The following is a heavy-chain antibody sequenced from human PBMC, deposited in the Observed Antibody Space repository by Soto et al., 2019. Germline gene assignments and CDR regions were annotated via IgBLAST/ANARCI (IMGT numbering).Heavy chain of an antibody. CDR3: ARVGNAIPPDYYGMDV. CDR2: ISSSSTI. V-gene: IGHV3-48*02. J-gene: IGHJ6*02. Sequence: GGSLRLSCAASGFTFSSCSMNWVRQAPGKGLEWVSYISSSSTIYYADSVKGRFTISRDNAKNSLYLQMNSLRDEDTAVYYCARVGNAIPPDYYGMDVWGQGTTVTVSS. D-gene: IGHD2-21*01. CDR1: GFTFSSCS.